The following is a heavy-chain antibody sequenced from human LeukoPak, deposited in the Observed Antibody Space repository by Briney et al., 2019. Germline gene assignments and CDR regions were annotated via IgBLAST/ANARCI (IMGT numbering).Heavy chain of an antibody. CDR1: RFTFGSSW. Sequence: GGSLRLSCAASRFTFGSSWMSWVRQAPGKGLEWVANIKQDGSEKYYVDSVKGRFTISRDNAKNSLYLQMNSLRAEDTAVYYCARDKPVTMVRGVILTNYYYCMDVWGKGTTVTISS. D-gene: IGHD3-10*01. J-gene: IGHJ6*03. CDR2: IKQDGSEK. V-gene: IGHV3-7*01. CDR3: ARDKPVTMVRGVILTNYYYCMDV.